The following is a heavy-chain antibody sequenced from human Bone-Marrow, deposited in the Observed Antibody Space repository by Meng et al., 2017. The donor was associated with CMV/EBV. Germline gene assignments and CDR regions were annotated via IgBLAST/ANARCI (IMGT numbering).Heavy chain of an antibody. CDR3: ASLWGEWLTY. CDR1: GFTFSSYA. Sequence: GESLKISCAASGFTFSSYAMHWVRQAPGKGLEWVAVISYDGSNKYYADSVKGRFTISRDNSKNTLYLQMNSLRAEDTAVYYCASLWGEWLTYWGQGTLVTVSS. V-gene: IGHV3-30*04. J-gene: IGHJ4*02. CDR2: ISYDGSNK. D-gene: IGHD3-3*01.